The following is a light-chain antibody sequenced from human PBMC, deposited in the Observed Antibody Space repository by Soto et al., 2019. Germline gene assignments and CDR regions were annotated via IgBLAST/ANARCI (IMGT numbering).Light chain of an antibody. CDR3: LHDYYYPLT. CDR2: AIS. CDR1: QDIRND. Sequence: AIQMTQSPSSLSASVGDRVTITCRASQDIRNDLGWFQQKPGKAPKLLIYAISTLETGVPLRFSGSGSGTYFSLTIRSLKPDDFATYFCLHDYYYPLTCGQGTRLDMK. V-gene: IGKV1-6*01. J-gene: IGKJ5*01.